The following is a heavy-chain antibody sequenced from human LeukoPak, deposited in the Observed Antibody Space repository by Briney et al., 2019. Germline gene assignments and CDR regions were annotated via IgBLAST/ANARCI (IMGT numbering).Heavy chain of an antibody. J-gene: IGHJ5*02. Sequence: SETLSLTCTVSGGSVSSGSYYWSWIRQAPGKGLEWIGYIHYSGSTNYNPSLKSRVTISVDRSKNQFSLKLNSVTAADTAIYYCAREEPDYSDYNWFGPWGQGTLVTVSS. CDR1: GGSVSSGSYY. D-gene: IGHD4-11*01. CDR3: AREEPDYSDYNWFGP. CDR2: IHYSGST. V-gene: IGHV4-61*01.